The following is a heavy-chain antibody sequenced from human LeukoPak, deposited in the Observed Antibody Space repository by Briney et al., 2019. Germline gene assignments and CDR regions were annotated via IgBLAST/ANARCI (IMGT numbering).Heavy chain of an antibody. CDR2: IYYNGST. Sequence: SETLSLTCTVSGGSISSSSYYWGWIRQPPGKWLEWSGSIYYNGSTYYNPSLKSRVTISVDTSNNQFSLKLRSVTAADTAMYDCARTGRSSVVGAINWFDPWGQGTLVTVPS. J-gene: IGHJ5*02. D-gene: IGHD1-26*01. CDR3: ARTGRSSVVGAINWFDP. V-gene: IGHV4-39*01. CDR1: GGSISSSSYY.